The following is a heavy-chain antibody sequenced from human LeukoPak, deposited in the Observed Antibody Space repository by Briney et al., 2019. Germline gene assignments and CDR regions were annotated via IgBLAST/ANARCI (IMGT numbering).Heavy chain of an antibody. J-gene: IGHJ2*01. CDR1: GGSISSGGYS. D-gene: IGHD6-13*01. V-gene: IGHV4-30-2*01. CDR2: IYHSGST. CDR3: ARGRKGGYSSSWLYLYFDL. Sequence: PSETLSLTCAVSGGSISSGGYSWSWIRQPPGKGLEWIGYIYHSGSTYYNPSLKSRVTISVDRSKHQFSLKLSSVTAADTAVYYCARGRKGGYSSSWLYLYFDLWGRGTLVTVSS.